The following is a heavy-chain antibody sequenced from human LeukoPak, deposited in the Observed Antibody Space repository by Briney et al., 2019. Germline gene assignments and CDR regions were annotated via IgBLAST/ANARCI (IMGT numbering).Heavy chain of an antibody. Sequence: SSETLSLTCAVYGGSFSGYYWSWIRQHPGKGLEWIGYIYYSGSTYYNPSLKSRVTISVDTSKNQFSLKLSSVTAADTAVYYCARGPARRYFVQSRSGRWFDPWGQGTLVTVSS. CDR1: GGSFSGYY. D-gene: IGHD3-9*01. CDR2: IYYSGST. V-gene: IGHV4-31*11. J-gene: IGHJ5*02. CDR3: ARGPARRYFVQSRSGRWFDP.